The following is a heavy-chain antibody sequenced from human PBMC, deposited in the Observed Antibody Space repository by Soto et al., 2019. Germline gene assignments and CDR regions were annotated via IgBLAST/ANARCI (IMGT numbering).Heavy chain of an antibody. CDR1: GLTFSNAW. CDR2: IKSKTDGGTT. J-gene: IGHJ4*02. D-gene: IGHD3-22*01. CDR3: TTDITMIVVVPLLDY. V-gene: IGHV3-15*07. Sequence: GSLRLSCAASGLTFSNAWMNWVRQAPGKGLEWVGRIKSKTDGGTTDYAAPVKGRFTISRDDSKNTLYLQMNSLKTEDTAVYYCTTDITMIVVVPLLDYWGQGTLVTVS.